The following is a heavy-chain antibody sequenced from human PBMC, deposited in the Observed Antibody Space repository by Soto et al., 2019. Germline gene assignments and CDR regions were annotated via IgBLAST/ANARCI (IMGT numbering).Heavy chain of an antibody. CDR1: GFTFKNAM. CDR3: TTFAPLYGSNLDF. V-gene: IGHV3-15*01. J-gene: IGHJ4*02. D-gene: IGHD1-26*01. CDR2: IKPKTDGGAV. Sequence: EVQLVESGGGLVEPGVSLRLSCVGSGFTFKNAMMSWVGQAPGKGLEWLGRIKPKTDGGAVDYGTPIKGRFSISRDDSKNTVYLQMNGLKSEDTAVYFCTTFAPLYGSNLDFWGPGTQVTVSS.